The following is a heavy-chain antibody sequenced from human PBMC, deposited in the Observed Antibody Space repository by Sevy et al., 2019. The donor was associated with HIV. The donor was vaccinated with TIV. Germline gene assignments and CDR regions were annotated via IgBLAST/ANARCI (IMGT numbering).Heavy chain of an antibody. CDR1: GYSFTSYW. D-gene: IGHD6-19*01. CDR2: IDPSDSYT. J-gene: IGHJ6*03. Sequence: GESLKISCKGSGYSFTSYWISWVRQMPGKGLEWMGRIDPSDSYTNYSPSFQGHVTISADKSISTAYLQWSSLKASDTAMYYCARLSSGSNYYYYMDVWGKGTTVTVSS. V-gene: IGHV5-10-1*01. CDR3: ARLSSGSNYYYYMDV.